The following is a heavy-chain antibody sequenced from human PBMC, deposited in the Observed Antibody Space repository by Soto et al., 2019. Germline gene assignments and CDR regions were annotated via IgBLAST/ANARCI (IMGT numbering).Heavy chain of an antibody. CDR1: GYTFAGHY. V-gene: IGHV1-2*02. J-gene: IGHJ4*02. CDR2: INPTSGGT. CDR3: ARGYCSSSGCSHYFDY. Sequence: ASVKVSCKASGYTFAGHYMHWVRQAPGQGLEWMALINPTSGGTNYAEKFQGRVTMTWDTSISTAYMKLSRLRSDDTAIYYCARGYCSSSGCSHYFDYWGQGTLVTSPQ. D-gene: IGHD2-2*01.